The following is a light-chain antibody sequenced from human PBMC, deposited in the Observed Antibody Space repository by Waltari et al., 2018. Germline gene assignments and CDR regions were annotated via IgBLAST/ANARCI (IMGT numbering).Light chain of an antibody. V-gene: IGKV3-11*01. CDR3: QQRSTSFT. J-gene: IGKJ2*01. CDR2: VAS. Sequence: EIVLPQSPATLSLSPGERATLSCRASQSVSSYLAWYQQKPGQAPRLVIYVASNRATGIPARFSGSGSGTDFTLTISILEPEDFAVYYCQQRSTSFTFGQGTKLEIK. CDR1: QSVSSY.